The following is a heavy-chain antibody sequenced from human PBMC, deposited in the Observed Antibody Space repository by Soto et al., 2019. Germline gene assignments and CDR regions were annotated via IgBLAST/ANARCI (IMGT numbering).Heavy chain of an antibody. Sequence: SETLSLTCTVSGGPISSYYWSWIRQPPGKGLEWIGYIYYSGSTNYNPSLKSRVTISVDTSKNQFSLKLSSVTAADTAVYYCARVDPMYYDFWSGYSFSMDVWGQGTTVTVSS. J-gene: IGHJ6*02. V-gene: IGHV4-59*01. D-gene: IGHD3-3*01. CDR2: IYYSGST. CDR1: GGPISSYY. CDR3: ARVDPMYYDFWSGYSFSMDV.